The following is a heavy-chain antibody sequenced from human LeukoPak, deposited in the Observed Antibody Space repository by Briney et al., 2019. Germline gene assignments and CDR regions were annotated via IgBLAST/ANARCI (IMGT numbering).Heavy chain of an antibody. CDR1: GYTFTDYF. D-gene: IGHD2-8*02. CDR2: INPNSGGT. V-gene: IGHV1-2*02. Sequence: GASVKVSCKASGYTFTDYFIHWVRQAPGQGLEWMGWINPNSGGTNYAQKFQSRVTMTRDTPISTAYMELSSLRSDDTAVYYCARVAVVYGIRDWFDPWGQGTLVTVSS. J-gene: IGHJ5*02. CDR3: ARVAVVYGIRDWFDP.